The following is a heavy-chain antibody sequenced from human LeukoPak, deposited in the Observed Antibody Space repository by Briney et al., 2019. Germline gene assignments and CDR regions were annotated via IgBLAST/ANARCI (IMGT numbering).Heavy chain of an antibody. V-gene: IGHV4-34*01. J-gene: IGHJ4*02. Sequence: SETLSLTCAVYGGSFSGYYWSWIRQPPGKGLEWIGEINHSGSTNYNPSLKSRVTISVDTSKNQFSLELSSVTAADTAVYYCARGGDYNYFDYWGQGTLVTVSS. CDR2: INHSGST. D-gene: IGHD4-17*01. CDR3: ARGGDYNYFDY. CDR1: GGSFSGYY.